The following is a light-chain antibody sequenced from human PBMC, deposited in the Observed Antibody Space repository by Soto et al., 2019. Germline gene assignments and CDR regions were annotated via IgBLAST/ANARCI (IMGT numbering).Light chain of an antibody. Sequence: DIQKTQSPSSLSASVGDIVTITFRASQGIINYLNCYQQRPGKAPKLLIFDASNFETGVPSRFSGSGSGTHFTLTITSLQPEDIATYYCQQYYDLPHTFGPGTKVDIK. V-gene: IGKV1-33*01. CDR3: QQYYDLPHT. J-gene: IGKJ3*01. CDR1: QGIINY. CDR2: DAS.